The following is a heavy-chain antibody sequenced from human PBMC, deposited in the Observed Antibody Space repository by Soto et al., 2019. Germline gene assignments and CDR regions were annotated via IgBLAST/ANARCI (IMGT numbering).Heavy chain of an antibody. Sequence: SVKVSCKASGGTFSSYAISWVRQAPGQGLEWMGGIIPIFATANYAQKFQGRVMITVDESTSTAYMELSSLRSEDTAVYYCARSVSFRYQLLKRGMDVWGQGTTVTVSS. CDR2: IIPIFATA. CDR1: GGTFSSYA. D-gene: IGHD2-2*01. J-gene: IGHJ6*02. V-gene: IGHV1-69*13. CDR3: ARSVSFRYQLLKRGMDV.